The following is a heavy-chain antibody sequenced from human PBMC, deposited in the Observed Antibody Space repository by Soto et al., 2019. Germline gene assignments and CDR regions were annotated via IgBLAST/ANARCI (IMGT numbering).Heavy chain of an antibody. V-gene: IGHV3-73*01. CDR2: IRSKANSYAT. Sequence: GGSLRLSCAASGFTFSGSAMHWVRQASGKGLEWVGRIRSKANSYATAYAASVKGRFTISRDDSKNTAYLQMNSLKTEDTAVYYCVVDYYDSSGLDYWGQGTLVTVSS. CDR1: GFTFSGSA. D-gene: IGHD3-22*01. CDR3: VVDYYDSSGLDY. J-gene: IGHJ4*02.